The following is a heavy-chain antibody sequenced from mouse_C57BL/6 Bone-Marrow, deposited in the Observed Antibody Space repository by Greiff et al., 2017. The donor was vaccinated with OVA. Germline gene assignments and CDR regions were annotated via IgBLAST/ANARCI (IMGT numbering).Heavy chain of an antibody. D-gene: IGHD1-1*01. CDR3: ARHYYGSSYRYFDV. Sequence: EVQLVESGGDLVKPGGSLKLSCAASGFTFSSYGMSWVRPTPDKRLEWVATISSGGSYTYYPDSVKGRFTISRDNAKNTLYMQMSSLKSEDTAMYYCARHYYGSSYRYFDVWGTGTTVTVSS. J-gene: IGHJ1*03. CDR1: GFTFSSYG. CDR2: ISSGGSYT. V-gene: IGHV5-6*01.